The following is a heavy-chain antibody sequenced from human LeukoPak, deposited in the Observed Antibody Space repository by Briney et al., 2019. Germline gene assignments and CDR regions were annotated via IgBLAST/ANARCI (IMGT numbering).Heavy chain of an antibody. Sequence: GGSLRLSCAISGFSVSSKYMSWVRQPPGKGPEWVSVIYNDGSTYYADSVKGRFTICRDNSKNTLLLQMNSLRAEDTAVYYCAWSGGVITVAPFDCWGQGSLVTVS. CDR1: GFSVSSKY. CDR3: AWSGGVITVAPFDC. V-gene: IGHV3-53*01. CDR2: IYNDGST. J-gene: IGHJ4*02. D-gene: IGHD4-23*01.